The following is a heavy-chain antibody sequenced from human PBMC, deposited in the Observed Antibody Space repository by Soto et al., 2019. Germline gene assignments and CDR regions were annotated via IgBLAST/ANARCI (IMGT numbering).Heavy chain of an antibody. Sequence: QVQLLQSGAEVKKPGASVRVSCKASGYSFTRFGISWVRQAPGQGLEWVGRISTYNGNTKHAQKLQGRVTVSTDTSTSTAYMELRSLRSDDTAVYYCARDPQYRTSPQFFDYWGQGTLLTVSS. V-gene: IGHV1-18*01. J-gene: IGHJ4*02. CDR3: ARDPQYRTSPQFFDY. D-gene: IGHD6-6*01. CDR2: ISTYNGNT. CDR1: GYSFTRFG.